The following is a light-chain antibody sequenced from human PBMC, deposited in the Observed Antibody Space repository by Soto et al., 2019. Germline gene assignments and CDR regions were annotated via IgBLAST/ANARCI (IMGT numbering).Light chain of an antibody. CDR3: QQANSFPIT. J-gene: IGKJ5*01. Sequence: DIQMTQSPSSVSASVGDRVTITCRASQGISAWLAWYQQKPGKAPKLLIYAASSLQSGVPSRFSGSGFGTXXXLTIXSXQPEDFATDYCQQANSFPITFGQGTRLEIK. CDR1: QGISAW. V-gene: IGKV1D-12*01. CDR2: AAS.